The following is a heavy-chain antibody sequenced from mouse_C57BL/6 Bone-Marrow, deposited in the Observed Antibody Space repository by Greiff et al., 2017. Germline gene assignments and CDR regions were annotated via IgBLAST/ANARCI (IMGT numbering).Heavy chain of an antibody. CDR1: GFNIKDDY. D-gene: IGHD1-1*01. CDR3: TTWYGSSY. V-gene: IGHV14-4*01. J-gene: IGHJ3*01. Sequence: DVQLQESGAELVRPGASVKLSCTASGFNIKDDYMHWVKQRPEQGLEWIGWIDPENGDTEYASKFQGKATITADTSSNTAYLQLSSLTSEDTAVYYCTTWYGSSYGGQGTLGTVSA. CDR2: IDPENGDT.